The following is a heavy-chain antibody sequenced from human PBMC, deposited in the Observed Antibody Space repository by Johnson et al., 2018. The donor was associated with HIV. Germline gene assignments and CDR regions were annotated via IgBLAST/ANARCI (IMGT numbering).Heavy chain of an antibody. CDR3: ARGTLAAFDI. J-gene: IGHJ3*02. V-gene: IGHV3-30*03. CDR1: GFTFSSYG. Sequence: QVQLVESGGGLVQPGGSLRLSCSASGFTFSSYGMHWVRQAPGKGLEWVAVISYDGSNKYYADSVKGRFTISRDNSKNTLYLQMNSLRAEDTAVYYCARGTLAAFDIWGQGTMVTVSS. D-gene: IGHD2-2*01. CDR2: ISYDGSNK.